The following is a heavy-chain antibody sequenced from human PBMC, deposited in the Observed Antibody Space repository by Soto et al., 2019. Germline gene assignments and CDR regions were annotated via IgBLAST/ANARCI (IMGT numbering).Heavy chain of an antibody. V-gene: IGHV3-7*05. CDR2: IKQDGSEK. CDR1: GFTFSSYW. D-gene: IGHD6-13*01. CDR3: ARIKKQLVPVVDY. J-gene: IGHJ4*02. Sequence: EVQLVESGGGLVQPGGSLRLSCAASGFTFSSYWMSWVSQAPGKGLEWVANIKQDGSEKYYVDSVKGRFTISRDNAKNSLYLQMNSLRAEDTAVYYCARIKKQLVPVVDYWGQGTLVTVSS.